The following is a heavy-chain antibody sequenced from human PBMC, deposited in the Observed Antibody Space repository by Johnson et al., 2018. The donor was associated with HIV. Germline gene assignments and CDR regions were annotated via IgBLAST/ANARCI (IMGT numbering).Heavy chain of an antibody. V-gene: IGHV3-30*02. CDR2: IRYDGSNK. CDR3: ARRSGYGFDI. D-gene: IGHD5-24*01. J-gene: IGHJ3*02. Sequence: HVQLVESGGGVVQPGGSLRLSCAASGFTFSSYGMHWVRQAPGKGLEWVAFIRYDGSNKYYADSVKGRFTISRDNSKNTLYLQMDSLRAEDTAVYYCARRSGYGFDIWGQGTMVTVSS. CDR1: GFTFSSYG.